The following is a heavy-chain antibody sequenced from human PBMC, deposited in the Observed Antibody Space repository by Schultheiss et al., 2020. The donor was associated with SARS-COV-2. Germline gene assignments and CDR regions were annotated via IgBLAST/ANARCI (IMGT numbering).Heavy chain of an antibody. CDR3: ARGQTEDAFDI. Sequence: SETLSLTCTVSGGSISSYYWSWIRQPAGKGLEWIGYIYYSGSTNYNPSLKSRVTISVDTSKNQFSLKLSSVTAADTAVYYCARGQTEDAFDIWGQGTMVTVSS. CDR2: IYYSGST. V-gene: IGHV4-59*12. J-gene: IGHJ3*02. CDR1: GGSISSYY.